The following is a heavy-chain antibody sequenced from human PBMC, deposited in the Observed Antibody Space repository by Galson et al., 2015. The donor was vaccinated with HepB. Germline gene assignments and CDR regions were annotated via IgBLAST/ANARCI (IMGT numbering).Heavy chain of an antibody. CDR2: INPSGGST. Sequence: SVKVSCKASGYTFTSYYMHWVRQAPGQGLEWMGIINPSGGSTSYAQKFQGRVTMTRDTSTSTVYMELSSLRSEDTAVYYCARDFVSDFWSGYYGMDVWGQGTTVTASS. V-gene: IGHV1-46*01. CDR1: GYTFTSYY. CDR3: ARDFVSDFWSGYYGMDV. D-gene: IGHD3-3*01. J-gene: IGHJ6*02.